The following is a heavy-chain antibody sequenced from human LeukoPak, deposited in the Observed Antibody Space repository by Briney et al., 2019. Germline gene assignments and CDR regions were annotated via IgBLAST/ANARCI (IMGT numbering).Heavy chain of an antibody. D-gene: IGHD1-26*01. CDR1: GYNFTSYW. Sequence: GESLKISCKGSGYNFTSYWISWVRQMPGKGLEWMGRIDPSDSYTNYSPSFQGHVSISVDKSTSTAYLQWTSLRASDTAIYYCARLIYSSLVDPWGQGTLVTVSS. CDR3: ARLIYSSLVDP. J-gene: IGHJ5*02. V-gene: IGHV5-10-1*01. CDR2: IDPSDSYT.